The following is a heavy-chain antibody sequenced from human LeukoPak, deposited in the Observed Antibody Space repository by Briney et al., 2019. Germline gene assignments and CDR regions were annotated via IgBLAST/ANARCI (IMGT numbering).Heavy chain of an antibody. V-gene: IGHV1-3*01. CDR3: ARALFIAAAPPVDY. CDR1: GYTFTSYA. Sequence: ASVKVFCKASGYTFTSYAMHWVRQAPGQRLEWMGWINAGNGNTKYSQKFQGRVTITRDTSASTAYMELSSLRSEDTAVYYCARALFIAAAPPVDYWGQGTLVTVSS. J-gene: IGHJ4*02. CDR2: INAGNGNT. D-gene: IGHD6-13*01.